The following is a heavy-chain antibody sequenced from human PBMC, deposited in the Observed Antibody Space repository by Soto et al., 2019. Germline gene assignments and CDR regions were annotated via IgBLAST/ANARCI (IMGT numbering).Heavy chain of an antibody. CDR3: ASTTIFGVVITLDY. V-gene: IGHV4-30-4*01. J-gene: IGHJ4*02. D-gene: IGHD3-3*01. CDR2: IYYSGST. CDR1: GGSISSGDYY. Sequence: PSETLSLTCTVSGGSISSGDYYWSWIRQPPGKGLEWIGYIYYSGSTYYNPSLKSRVTISVDTSKNQFSLKLSSVTAADTAVYYCASTTIFGVVITLDYWGQGTLVTVSS.